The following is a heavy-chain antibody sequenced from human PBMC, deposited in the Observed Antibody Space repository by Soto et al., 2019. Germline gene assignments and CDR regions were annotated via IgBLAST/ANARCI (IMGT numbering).Heavy chain of an antibody. D-gene: IGHD2-15*01. CDR3: AILSPDIVVVVAATLDAFDI. Sequence: PGGSLRLSCAASGFTFSSYSMNWVRQAPGKGLEWVSSISSSSSYIYYADSVKGRFTISRDNAKNSLYLQMNSLRAEDTAVYYCAILSPDIVVVVAATLDAFDIWGQGTMVTVSS. CDR2: ISSSSSYI. V-gene: IGHV3-21*01. J-gene: IGHJ3*02. CDR1: GFTFSSYS.